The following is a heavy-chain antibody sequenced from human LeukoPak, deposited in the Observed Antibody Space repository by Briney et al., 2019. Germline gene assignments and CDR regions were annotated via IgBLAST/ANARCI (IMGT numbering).Heavy chain of an antibody. D-gene: IGHD3-9*01. Sequence: GGSLRLSCAASGFTFSSYHMNWVRQAPGKGLEWLSYIHSSSGTIHYADSVKGRFTISRDNARNSLYLQMSGLRAEDTAVYYCARVVQDVTGADYWGQGTLVIVSS. CDR3: ARVVQDVTGADY. CDR2: IHSSSGTI. J-gene: IGHJ4*02. V-gene: IGHV3-48*01. CDR1: GFTFSSYH.